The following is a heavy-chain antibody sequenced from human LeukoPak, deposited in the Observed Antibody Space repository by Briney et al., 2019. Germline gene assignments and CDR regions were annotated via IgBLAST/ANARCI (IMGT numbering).Heavy chain of an antibody. V-gene: IGHV1-2*02. CDR2: INPNSGGT. Sequence: ASVQVSCKASGYTFTGYYMHWVRQAPGQGLEWMGWINPNSGGTNYAQKFQGRVTMTRDTSISTAYMELSRLRSDDTAVYYCARDLGPCSGGSCFYLTYYYYYGMDVWGQGTTVTVSS. D-gene: IGHD2-15*01. J-gene: IGHJ6*02. CDR3: ARDLGPCSGGSCFYLTYYYYYGMDV. CDR1: GYTFTGYY.